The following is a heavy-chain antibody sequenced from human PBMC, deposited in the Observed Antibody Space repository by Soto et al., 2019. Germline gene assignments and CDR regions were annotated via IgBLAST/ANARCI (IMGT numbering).Heavy chain of an antibody. CDR2: IIPILGIA. J-gene: IGHJ6*03. V-gene: IGHV1-69*02. Sequence: SVKVSCKASGGTFSSYTISWVRQAPGQGLEWMGRIIPILGIANYAQKFQGRVTITADKSTSTAYMELSSLRSEDTAVYYCASRLLGNYYYMDVWGKGTTVTISS. CDR3: ASRLLGNYYYMDV. CDR1: GGTFSSYT.